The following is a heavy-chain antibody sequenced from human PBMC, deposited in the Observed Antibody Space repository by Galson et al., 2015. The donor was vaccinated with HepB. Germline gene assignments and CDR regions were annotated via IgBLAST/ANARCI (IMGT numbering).Heavy chain of an antibody. Sequence: SVKVSCKASGYTFTSYGISWVRQAPGQGLEWMGWISAYNGNTNYAQRLQGRITMTTDTSTSTANMVLRSLRSDDTAVYYCAGEGEGGLGDFDIWGQGTMVTVSS. CDR2: ISAYNGNT. CDR3: AGEGEGGLGDFDI. D-gene: IGHD3/OR15-3a*01. V-gene: IGHV1-18*04. J-gene: IGHJ3*02. CDR1: GYTFTSYG.